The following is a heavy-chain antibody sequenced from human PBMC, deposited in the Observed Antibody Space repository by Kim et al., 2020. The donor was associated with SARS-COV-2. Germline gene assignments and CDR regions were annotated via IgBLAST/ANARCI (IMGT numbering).Heavy chain of an antibody. CDR2: ISHSSNSI. Sequence: GGSLRLSCVASGFTFSGSYMNWIRHTPGKGLEWVAYISHSSNSIYYLDSVKGRFTISRDNAQNSLFLQMNSLRAEDTAVYYCAREHGSGSYYTSGMDIWGRGTTVTVSS. D-gene: IGHD3-10*01. J-gene: IGHJ6*01. V-gene: IGHV3-11*01. CDR3: AREHGSGSYYTSGMDI. CDR1: GFTFSGSY.